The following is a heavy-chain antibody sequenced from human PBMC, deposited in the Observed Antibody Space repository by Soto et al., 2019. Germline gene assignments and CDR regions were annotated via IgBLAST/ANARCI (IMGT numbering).Heavy chain of an antibody. J-gene: IGHJ4*02. CDR1: GGSISSSSYY. Sequence: PSETLSLTCTVSGGSISSSSYYWGWIRQPPGKGLEWIGSIYYSGSTYYNPSLKSRVTISVDTSKNQFSLKLSSVTAADTAVYYCARHELELPYFDYWGQGTLVTVPS. CDR3: ARHELELPYFDY. CDR2: IYYSGST. V-gene: IGHV4-39*01. D-gene: IGHD1-7*01.